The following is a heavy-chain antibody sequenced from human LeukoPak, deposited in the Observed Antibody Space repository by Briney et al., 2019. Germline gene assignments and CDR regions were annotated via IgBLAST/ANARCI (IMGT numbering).Heavy chain of an antibody. D-gene: IGHD1-26*01. J-gene: IGHJ4*02. Sequence: SETLSLTCTVSGGSISSYYWSWIRQPAGKGLEWIGRIYTSGSTNYNASLKSRVSMSVGTSKSQFSLKLSSVTAADTAVFYCARENSGSYREFDYWGQGTLVAVSS. V-gene: IGHV4-4*07. CDR2: IYTSGST. CDR3: ARENSGSYREFDY. CDR1: GGSISSYY.